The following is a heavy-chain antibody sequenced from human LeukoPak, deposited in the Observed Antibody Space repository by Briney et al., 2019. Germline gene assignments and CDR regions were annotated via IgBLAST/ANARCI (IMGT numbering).Heavy chain of an antibody. CDR3: ARARTNYYYDSSGYYRDAFDI. D-gene: IGHD3-22*01. V-gene: IGHV3-48*03. J-gene: IGHJ3*02. CDR2: ISSSGSTI. Sequence: VGSLRLSCAASGFTFSSYEMNWVRQAPGKGLEWVSYISSSGSTIYYADSVKGRFTISRANAQNSMYLQMSSLRAEDTAVYYCARARTNYYYDSSGYYRDAFDIWGQGTMVTVSS. CDR1: GFTFSSYE.